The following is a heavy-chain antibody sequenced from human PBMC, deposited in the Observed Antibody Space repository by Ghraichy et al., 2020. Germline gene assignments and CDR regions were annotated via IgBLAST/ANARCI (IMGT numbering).Heavy chain of an antibody. CDR1: GFTFSDYY. Sequence: GGSLRLSCAASGFTFSDYYMDWVRQAPGKGLEWVGRSRSKAKAYTTDYAASVKGRFTVSRDDSKNSLYLQMNSLKTEDTAVYYCARVGAYYDSSGNSKDVFDIWGQGTMVTVSS. CDR3: ARVGAYYDSSGNSKDVFDI. CDR2: SRSKAKAYTT. J-gene: IGHJ3*02. V-gene: IGHV3-72*01. D-gene: IGHD3-22*01.